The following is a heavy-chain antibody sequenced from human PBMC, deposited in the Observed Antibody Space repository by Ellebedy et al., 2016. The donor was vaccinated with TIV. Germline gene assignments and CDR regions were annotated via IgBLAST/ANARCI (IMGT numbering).Heavy chain of an antibody. V-gene: IGHV3-7*01. CDR1: GFNFSSYW. J-gene: IGHJ5*02. D-gene: IGHD4-17*01. CDR2: IRQEGDEI. Sequence: PGGSLRLSCAASGFNFSSYWMTWVRQAPGKGLEWVAKIRQEGDEIYYVESVKGRFTISRDNAKNSLFLQMNSLRVEDTAVYYCARRASYGDYAVQVNPWFDPWGQGTLVTVSS. CDR3: ARRASYGDYAVQVNPWFDP.